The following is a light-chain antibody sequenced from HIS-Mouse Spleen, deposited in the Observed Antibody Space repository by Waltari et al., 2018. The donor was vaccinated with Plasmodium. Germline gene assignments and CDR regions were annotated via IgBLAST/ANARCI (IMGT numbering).Light chain of an antibody. V-gene: IGLV3-25*03. CDR1: ALPKQY. Sequence: SYELTQPPSVSVSPGQTARITCYGDALPKQYAYWYQQKPGQAPVLVIYKDSARPSGIPERFSGSSSGTTVTLTISGVQAEDEADYYCQSADSSGTYWVFGGGTKLTVL. CDR3: QSADSSGTYWV. J-gene: IGLJ3*02. CDR2: KDS.